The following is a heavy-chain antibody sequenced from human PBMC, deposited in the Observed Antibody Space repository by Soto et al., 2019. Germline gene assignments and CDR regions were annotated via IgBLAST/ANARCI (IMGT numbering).Heavy chain of an antibody. CDR1: GDSVSSTSFY. D-gene: IGHD3-3*01. J-gene: IGHJ5*01. Sequence: PSETLSLTCTVSGDSVSSTSFYWSWVRQPPGKGLEWMGYSYYNGDTNYNPSLKSRVTISVDTSQNQFSLKLASVTAADTAVYYCAREGGVLRLSNWFDSWGQGIPVTVSS. CDR2: SYYNGDT. V-gene: IGHV4-61*01. CDR3: AREGGVLRLSNWFDS.